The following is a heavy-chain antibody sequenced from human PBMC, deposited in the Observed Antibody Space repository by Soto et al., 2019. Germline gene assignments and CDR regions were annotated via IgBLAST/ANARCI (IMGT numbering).Heavy chain of an antibody. CDR1: GFTFSSHV. V-gene: IGHV3-33*01. CDR3: EREVRYSWSENRSDAFDM. Sequence: QVQLVESGGGVVQPGTSLRLSCAASGFTFSSHVMHWVRQAPGKGLQWVAVIWDDGRDKQYADSVKGRFTISRDNSKNTLYLQMNSLRAEDTAVYYCEREVRYSWSENRSDAFDMWGQGTMVTVSS. CDR2: IWDDGRDK. J-gene: IGHJ3*02. D-gene: IGHD1-1*01.